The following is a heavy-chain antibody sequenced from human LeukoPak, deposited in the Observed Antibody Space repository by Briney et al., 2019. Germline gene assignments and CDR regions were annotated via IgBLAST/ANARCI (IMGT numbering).Heavy chain of an antibody. Sequence: SETLPLTCTVSGGSISSYYWSWIRQPPGKGLEWIGYISYSGSTNYNPSLKSRVTISVDTSKNQFSLRLSSVTAADTAVYYCASVPTSCCPPYYFDYWGQGTLVTVSS. CDR1: GGSISSYY. V-gene: IGHV4-59*08. D-gene: IGHD2-2*01. J-gene: IGHJ4*02. CDR3: ASVPTSCCPPYYFDY. CDR2: ISYSGST.